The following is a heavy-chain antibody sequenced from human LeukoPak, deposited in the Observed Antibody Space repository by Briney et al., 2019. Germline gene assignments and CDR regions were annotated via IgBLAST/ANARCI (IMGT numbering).Heavy chain of an antibody. V-gene: IGHV3-74*01. J-gene: IGHJ3*02. Sequence: PGGSLRLSCAASGFTFSSYWMHWVRQAPGKGLVWVSRINSDGSSTSYADSVKGRFTISRDNAKNTLYLQMNSLRAEDTAVYYCARSRPSRYYDFWSGYSLDAFDIWGQGTMVTVSS. CDR3: ARSRPSRYYDFWSGYSLDAFDI. CDR2: INSDGSST. D-gene: IGHD3-3*01. CDR1: GFTFSSYW.